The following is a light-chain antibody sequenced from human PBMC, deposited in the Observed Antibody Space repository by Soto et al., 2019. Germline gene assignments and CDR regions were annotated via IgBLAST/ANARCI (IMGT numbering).Light chain of an antibody. Sequence: EILLTQSPGTLSLSPGERATLSCRASQSVRNSYLAWYQQKPGQAPRLLIYGASGRATGIPDRFSGSGSGTDFTLTMSRLEPEDFAVYYCQQYGSSPYTFGQGTKRE. CDR2: GAS. CDR1: QSVRNSY. V-gene: IGKV3-20*01. J-gene: IGKJ2*01. CDR3: QQYGSSPYT.